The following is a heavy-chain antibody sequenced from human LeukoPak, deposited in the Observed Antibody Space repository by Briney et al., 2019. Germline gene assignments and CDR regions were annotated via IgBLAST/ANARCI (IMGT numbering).Heavy chain of an antibody. D-gene: IGHD3-22*01. V-gene: IGHV4-4*02. J-gene: IGHJ3*02. CDR3: ARGSDYYDIDI. Sequence: PGGSLRLSCAASGFTFSSYSMNWVRQPPGKGLEWIGEIYHSGSTNYNPSLKSRVTISVDKSKNQFSLKLSSVTAADTAVYYCARGSDYYDIDIWGQGTMVTVSS. CDR2: IYHSGST. CDR1: GFTFSSYSM.